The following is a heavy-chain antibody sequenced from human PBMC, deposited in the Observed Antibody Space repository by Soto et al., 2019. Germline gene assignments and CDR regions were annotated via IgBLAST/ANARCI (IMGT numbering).Heavy chain of an antibody. V-gene: IGHV1-8*01. CDR2: MNPNRGNT. D-gene: IGHD4-17*01. Sequence: QVQLVQAGAEVKKPGASGKVSCKASGYTFTSDAINWVRQATGQGLAWMGGMNPNRGNTGYAQKFQGRVPMTRDTSIITAYMELSSLRSEDTAVYYCARLYGDMGCWYFDLCGRGTLVTVSS. CDR1: GYTFTSDA. J-gene: IGHJ2*01. CDR3: ARLYGDMGCWYFDL.